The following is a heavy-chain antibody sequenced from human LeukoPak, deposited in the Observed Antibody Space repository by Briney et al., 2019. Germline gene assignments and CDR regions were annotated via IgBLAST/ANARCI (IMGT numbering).Heavy chain of an antibody. Sequence: GGSLRLSCAASGYTFSSYWMSWVRQAPGKGLEWVANIKQDGSEKYYVDSVKGRFTISRDNAKNSLYLQMNSLRAEDTALYYCAKATSEGGYYGPPYYFDYWGQGTLVTVSS. CDR1: GYTFSSYW. CDR3: AKATSEGGYYGPPYYFDY. D-gene: IGHD3-10*01. J-gene: IGHJ4*02. CDR2: IKQDGSEK. V-gene: IGHV3-7*03.